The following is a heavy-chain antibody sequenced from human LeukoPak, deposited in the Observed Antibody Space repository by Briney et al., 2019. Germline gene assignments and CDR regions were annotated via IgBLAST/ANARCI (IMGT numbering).Heavy chain of an antibody. CDR2: IYSGGST. CDR3: ARDREDIVVVPAANDAFDI. V-gene: IGHV3-53*05. D-gene: IGHD2-2*01. J-gene: IGHJ3*02. CDR1: GFTVSSNY. Sequence: GGSLRLSCAASGFTVSSNYMSWVRQAPGKGLEWVSVIYSGGSTYYADSVKGRFTISRDNSKNTLYLQMNSLRAEDTAVYYCARDREDIVVVPAANDAFDIWGQGTMVTVSS.